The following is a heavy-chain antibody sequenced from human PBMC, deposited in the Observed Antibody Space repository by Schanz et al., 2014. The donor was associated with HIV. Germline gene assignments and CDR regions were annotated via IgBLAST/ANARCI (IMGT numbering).Heavy chain of an antibody. CDR3: VRDQGTTWISGGNWFDP. V-gene: IGHV3-33*01. Sequence: QVQLVESGGGVVQPGRSLRLSCAASGFSFSSYGIHWVRQGPGKGLEWVALIWYDGSQKYYADSVKGRFTISRDNSKKMVYLQMNSLRVEDTAVYYCVRDQGTTWISGGNWFDPWGQGTLVTVSS. J-gene: IGHJ5*02. CDR1: GFSFSSYG. CDR2: IWYDGSQK. D-gene: IGHD1-1*01.